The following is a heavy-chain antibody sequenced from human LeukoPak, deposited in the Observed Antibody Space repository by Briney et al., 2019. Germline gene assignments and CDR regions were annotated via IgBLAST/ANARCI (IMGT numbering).Heavy chain of an antibody. D-gene: IGHD3-22*01. Sequence: GGSLRLSCAASGVTFSSYWMHWVRQAPGKGLVWVSRTNSDGSSTNYADSVKGRFTISRDNAKNTLYLQMNSLRAEDTAVYYCARSQDSSGYYDYWGQGTLVTVSS. CDR1: GVTFSSYW. J-gene: IGHJ4*02. CDR2: TNSDGSST. CDR3: ARSQDSSGYYDY. V-gene: IGHV3-74*01.